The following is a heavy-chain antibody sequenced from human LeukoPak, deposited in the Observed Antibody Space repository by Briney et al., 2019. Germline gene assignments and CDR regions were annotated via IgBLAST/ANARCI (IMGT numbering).Heavy chain of an antibody. CDR3: ARGQLEIDSSGTFDY. Sequence: GASVQGSCKASGYTFTCYYLHWVRPAPGQGLGWMGWINPNSGGTNYAQKFQGRVTMTRDTPISTAYMELSRLKSDDTAVYYCARGQLEIDSSGTFDYWGQGTLVTVSP. CDR2: INPNSGGT. V-gene: IGHV1-2*02. J-gene: IGHJ4*02. D-gene: IGHD6-19*01. CDR1: GYTFTCYY.